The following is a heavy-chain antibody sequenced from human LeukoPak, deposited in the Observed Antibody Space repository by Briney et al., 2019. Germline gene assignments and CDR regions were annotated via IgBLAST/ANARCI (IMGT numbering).Heavy chain of an antibody. Sequence: SETLSLTCTVSGGSISNYYWSWIRQPPGKGLEWIGYIYYSGSTNYNPSLNSRVTISVDTSKNQFSLKLSSVTAADTAVYYCARQGYGSGYYYFDYWGQGTLVTVSS. D-gene: IGHD6-19*01. CDR2: IYYSGST. CDR1: GGSISNYY. J-gene: IGHJ4*02. V-gene: IGHV4-59*01. CDR3: ARQGYGSGYYYFDY.